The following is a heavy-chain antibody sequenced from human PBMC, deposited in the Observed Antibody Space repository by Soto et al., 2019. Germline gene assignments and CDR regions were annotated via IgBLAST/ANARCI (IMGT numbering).Heavy chain of an antibody. D-gene: IGHD6-13*01. CDR2: TYYRSKWYN. J-gene: IGHJ6*02. V-gene: IGHV6-1*01. CDR3: ARGLRAAAGDYYYYGMDV. CDR1: GDSVSSISAA. Sequence: PSQTLSLTCAISGDSVSSISAAWNWIRQSPSRGLEWLGRTYYRSKWYNDYAVSVKSRVTINPDTSKHQFSLQLNSVTPEDTAVYYCARGLRAAAGDYYYYGMDVWGQGTTVTVSS.